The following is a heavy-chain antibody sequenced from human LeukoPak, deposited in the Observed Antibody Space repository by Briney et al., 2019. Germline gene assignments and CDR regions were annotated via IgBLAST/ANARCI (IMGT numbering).Heavy chain of an antibody. CDR3: ARVDDYGDREGAFDI. CDR2: ISSSSSYI. Sequence: KPGGSLRLSCAASGFTFSSYSMNWVRQAPGKGLEWVSSISSSSSYIYYADSVKGRFTISRDNAKNLLYLQMNSLRAEDTAVYYCARVDDYGDREGAFDIWGQGTMVTVCS. J-gene: IGHJ3*02. D-gene: IGHD4-17*01. V-gene: IGHV3-21*01. CDR1: GFTFSSYS.